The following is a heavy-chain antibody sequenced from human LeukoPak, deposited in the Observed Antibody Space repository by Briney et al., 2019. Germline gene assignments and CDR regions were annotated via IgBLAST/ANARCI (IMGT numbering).Heavy chain of an antibody. V-gene: IGHV1-18*01. CDR3: ARRRRDGVTDY. CDR2: ISPYTGAS. J-gene: IGHJ4*01. D-gene: IGHD2-8*01. CDR1: GYTFTSDG. Sequence: GASVKVSCKASGYTFTSDGITWVRQAPGQGLEWMGWISPYTGASHYPQKFQGRAAMTTDTSMRTAYMEMRSLRSDDTAVYYCARRRRDGVTDYWGQGTLVTVSS.